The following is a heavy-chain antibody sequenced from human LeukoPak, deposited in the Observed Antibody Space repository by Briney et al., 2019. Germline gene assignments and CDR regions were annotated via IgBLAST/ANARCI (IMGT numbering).Heavy chain of an antibody. CDR1: GFTFSSYW. Sequence: PGGSLRLSCAASGFTFSSYWMSWVRQAPGKGLEWVANIKQDGSEKYYVDSVKGRFTISRDNAKNSLYLQMNSLRAEDTAVYYCARDPLVVPAAMHSNADYWGQGTLVTVSS. D-gene: IGHD2-2*01. V-gene: IGHV3-7*01. CDR2: IKQDGSEK. J-gene: IGHJ4*02. CDR3: ARDPLVVPAAMHSNADY.